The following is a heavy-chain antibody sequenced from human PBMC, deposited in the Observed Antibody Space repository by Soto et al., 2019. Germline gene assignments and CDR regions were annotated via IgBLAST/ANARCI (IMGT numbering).Heavy chain of an antibody. D-gene: IGHD5-18*01. CDR3: ARDTGYTFGSLNY. CDR1: GYTFTDYA. Sequence: HVELVQSGADVKKPGASVTISCKASGYTFTDYALHWVRQAPGQRLEWMGWMKAGVGNNLYSQKLQGRITITRDTSASTAYMELNSLKSEDTAIYYCARDTGYTFGSLNYWGPGTLVTVSS. V-gene: IGHV1-3*01. CDR2: MKAGVGNN. J-gene: IGHJ4*02.